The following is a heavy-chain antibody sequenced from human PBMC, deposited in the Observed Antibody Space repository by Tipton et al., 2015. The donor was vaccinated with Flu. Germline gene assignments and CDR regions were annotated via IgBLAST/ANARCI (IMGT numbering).Heavy chain of an antibody. Sequence: TLSPTCTVSGGSISSGGYYWSWIRQHPGKGLEWIGYIYYSGSTYYNPSLKSRVTISVDTSKNQFSLKLSSVTAADTAVYYCARDREGSGRYYFDYWGQGTLVTVSS. J-gene: IGHJ4*02. CDR2: IYYSGST. CDR1: GGSISSGGYY. CDR3: ARDREGSGRYYFDY. D-gene: IGHD1-26*01. V-gene: IGHV4-31*03.